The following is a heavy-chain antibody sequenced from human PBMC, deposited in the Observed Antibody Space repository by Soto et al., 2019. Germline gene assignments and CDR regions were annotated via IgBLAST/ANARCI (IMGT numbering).Heavy chain of an antibody. V-gene: IGHV1-69*09. J-gene: IGHJ4*01. CDR3: STTACAATGCAPCHDLDH. CDR1: GGTFVRHV. D-gene: IGHD4-4*01. CDR2: INPLSGIS. Sequence: QVKLVQSGAEVKKPESSVKVSCKTSGGTFVRHVISWVRQAPGKGPEWMGKINPLSGISNYAQKFQDRVTSTADTESSTAYMDLSSLRSDDTAMYYCSTTACAATGCAPCHDLDHWCQGTLVTVSP.